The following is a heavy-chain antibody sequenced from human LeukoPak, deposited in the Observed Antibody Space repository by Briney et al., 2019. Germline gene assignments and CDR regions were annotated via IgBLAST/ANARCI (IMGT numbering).Heavy chain of an antibody. J-gene: IGHJ5*02. CDR2: IVVASGNT. D-gene: IGHD3-10*01. Sequence: SVKVSCKTSGFTYTSSAIQWVRQTRGQRLEWIGWIVVASGNTNYAQKFQERVSITRDMSTSTAYMELSSLRSDDTAVYYCAAEVKWFGESWGQGTLVIVSS. CDR1: GFTYTSSA. V-gene: IGHV1-58*02. CDR3: AAEVKWFGES.